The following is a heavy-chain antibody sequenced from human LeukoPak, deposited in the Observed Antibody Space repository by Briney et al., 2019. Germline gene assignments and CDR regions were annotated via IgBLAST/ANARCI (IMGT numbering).Heavy chain of an antibody. D-gene: IGHD3-3*01. Sequence: GGSLRLSCAASDFSFSSYGMHWVRQAPGKGLEWVAFIRYDGSNTYYADSVKGRFTISRDNSKHTLYLQMDSLRSEDTALYYCAKAGDYDFWSGTNWFDPWGQGTLVTVSS. V-gene: IGHV3-30*02. J-gene: IGHJ5*02. CDR2: IRYDGSNT. CDR3: AKAGDYDFWSGTNWFDP. CDR1: DFSFSSYG.